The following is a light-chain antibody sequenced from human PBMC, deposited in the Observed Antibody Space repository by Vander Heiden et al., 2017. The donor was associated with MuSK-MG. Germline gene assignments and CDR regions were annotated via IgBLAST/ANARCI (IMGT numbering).Light chain of an antibody. J-gene: IGLJ2*01. CDR1: SSNIGDNY. CDR2: DNN. CDR3: ATWDSSLSVGV. V-gene: IGLV1-51*01. Sequence: QSVLTQTPSLSAAPGQKVTISCSGSSSNIGDNYVSWYQQLPGEAPKLLIYDNNKRPSGIPDRFSGSKSGTSATLGITGLQTGDEADYFCATWDSSLSVGVFAGGTRLTVL.